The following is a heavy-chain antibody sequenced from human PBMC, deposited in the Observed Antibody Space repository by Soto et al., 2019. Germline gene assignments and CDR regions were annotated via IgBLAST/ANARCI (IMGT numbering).Heavy chain of an antibody. V-gene: IGHV3-7*01. D-gene: IGHD6-13*01. J-gene: IGHJ4*02. Sequence: GGSLRLSCAASGFTFSSYWMNWVRQAPGKGLEWVANIKQDGSEKYYVDSVKGRFTISRDNTKDSLYLQMNSLRAEDTAVYYCAREQLQVVIPDYWGQGTLVTVSS. CDR2: IKQDGSEK. CDR1: GFTFSSYW. CDR3: AREQLQVVIPDY.